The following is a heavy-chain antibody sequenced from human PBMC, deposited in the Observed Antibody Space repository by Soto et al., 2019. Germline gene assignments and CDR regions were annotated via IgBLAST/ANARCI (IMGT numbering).Heavy chain of an antibody. CDR2: INPNSGGT. CDR3: ARNGAAAGDSWYFDL. CDR1: GYTFTGYY. V-gene: IGHV1-2*04. J-gene: IGHJ2*01. D-gene: IGHD6-13*01. Sequence: ASVKVSCKASGYTFTGYYMHWVRQAPGQGLEWMGWINPNSGGTNYAQKFQGWVTMTRDTSISTAYMELSRLRSDDTAVYYCARNGAAAGDSWYFDLWGRGTLVTVPQ.